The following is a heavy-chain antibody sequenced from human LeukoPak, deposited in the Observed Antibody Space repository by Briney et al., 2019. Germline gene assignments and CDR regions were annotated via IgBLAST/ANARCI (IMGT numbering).Heavy chain of an antibody. J-gene: IGHJ4*02. Sequence: GGSLRLSCAASGFTFDDYAMHWVRQAPGKGLEWVSGISWNSGSIGYADSVKGRFTISRDSAKNSLYLQMNSLRAEDMALYYCAKSSTPLVAATAAHFDYWGQGTLVTVSS. D-gene: IGHD2-15*01. CDR2: ISWNSGSI. V-gene: IGHV3-9*03. CDR3: AKSSTPLVAATAAHFDY. CDR1: GFTFDDYA.